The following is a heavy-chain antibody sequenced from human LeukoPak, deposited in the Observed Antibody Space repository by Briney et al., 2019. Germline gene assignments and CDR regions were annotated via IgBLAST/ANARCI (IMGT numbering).Heavy chain of an antibody. CDR2: ISSSSGTI. CDR3: ARELDSSSWYHVGY. D-gene: IGHD6-13*01. Sequence: GGSLRLSCAASGFTFSSYSMNWVRQAPGKGLEWVSYISSSSGTIYYADSVKGRFTISRDNAKNSLYLQMNSLRAEDTAVYYCARELDSSSWYHVGYWGQGTLVTVSS. J-gene: IGHJ4*02. CDR1: GFTFSSYS. V-gene: IGHV3-48*01.